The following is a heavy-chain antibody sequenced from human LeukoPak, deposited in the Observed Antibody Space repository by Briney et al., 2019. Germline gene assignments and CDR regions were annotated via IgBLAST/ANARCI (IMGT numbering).Heavy chain of an antibody. D-gene: IGHD2-2*01. V-gene: IGHV3-30*02. CDR2: IRYDGSNK. CDR1: GFTFSSYG. CDR3: AKGDPAFDAFDN. J-gene: IGHJ3*02. Sequence: PGGSLRLSCAASGFTFSSYGMHRVRQAPGKGLEWVAFIRYDGSNKYYADSVKGRFTISRDNSKNTLYLQMNSLRAEDTAVYYCAKGDPAFDAFDNWGHGTMVTVSS.